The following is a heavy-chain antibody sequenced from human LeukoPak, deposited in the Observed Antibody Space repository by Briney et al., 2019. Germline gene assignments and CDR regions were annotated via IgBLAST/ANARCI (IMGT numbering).Heavy chain of an antibody. Sequence: SETLSLTCAVYVGSFSGYYWSWIRQPPGKGLEWIGEINHSGSTNYNPSLKSRVTISVDTSKNQFSLKLSSVTAADTAVYYCAKTDILTGYRSYYYYYGMDVWGQGTTVTVSS. V-gene: IGHV4-34*01. CDR3: AKTDILTGYRSYYYYYGMDV. CDR1: VGSFSGYY. CDR2: INHSGST. J-gene: IGHJ6*02. D-gene: IGHD3-9*01.